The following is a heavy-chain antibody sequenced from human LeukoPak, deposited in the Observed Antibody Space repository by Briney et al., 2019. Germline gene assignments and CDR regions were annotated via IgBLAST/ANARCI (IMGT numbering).Heavy chain of an antibody. CDR2: ISYDGSNK. J-gene: IGHJ3*02. CDR3: AKGRDYYGSGGYIDDAFDI. CDR1: GFTFSSYG. V-gene: IGHV3-30*18. D-gene: IGHD3-10*01. Sequence: PGGSLRLSCAASGFTFSSYGMHWVRQAPGKGLEWVAVISYDGSNKYYADSVKGRFTISRDNSKNTLYLQMNSLRAEDTAVYYCAKGRDYYGSGGYIDDAFDIWGQGTMVTVSS.